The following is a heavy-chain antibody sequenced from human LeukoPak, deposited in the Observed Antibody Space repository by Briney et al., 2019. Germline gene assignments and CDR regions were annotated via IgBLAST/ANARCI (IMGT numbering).Heavy chain of an antibody. V-gene: IGHV3-21*01. Sequence: GGSLRLSCAASGFTFSSYSMNWVRQAPGKGLEWVSSISSSSSYIYYADSLKGRFTISRDNAKNSLYLQMNSLRVEDTAVYYCAKGLAVAGTDAFDIWGQGTMVTVSS. CDR3: AKGLAVAGTDAFDI. CDR1: GFTFSSYS. D-gene: IGHD6-19*01. J-gene: IGHJ3*02. CDR2: ISSSSSYI.